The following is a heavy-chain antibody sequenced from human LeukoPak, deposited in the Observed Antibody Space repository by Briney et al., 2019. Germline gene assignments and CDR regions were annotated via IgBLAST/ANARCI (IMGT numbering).Heavy chain of an antibody. CDR2: INPNSGGT. Sequence: GASVKVSCKASGYAFTRHYMHWVRQAPGQGLEWMGWINPNSGGTNYAQKFQGRVTMTRDTSISTAYMELSRLRSDDTAVYYCAIALWFGELSVFDYWGQGTLVTVSS. D-gene: IGHD3-10*01. CDR3: AIALWFGELSVFDY. V-gene: IGHV1-2*02. CDR1: GYAFTRHY. J-gene: IGHJ4*02.